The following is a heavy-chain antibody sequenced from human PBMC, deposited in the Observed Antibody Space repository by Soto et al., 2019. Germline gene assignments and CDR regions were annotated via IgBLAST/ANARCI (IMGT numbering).Heavy chain of an antibody. D-gene: IGHD6-13*01. CDR1: GGSISSDNW. CDR2: IYHSGRT. CDR3: ERDYEQQPKNTWALEV. V-gene: IGHV4-4*02. Sequence: QVHLQESGPGLVEPSGTLSLTCAVSGGSISSDNWWTWVRQPPGKGLGWIGEIYHSGRTNYNTSLKRRVTISVDKSKNHFSLKLNSVTAADTALYYCERDYEQQPKNTWALEVWGQGTMVTVSS. J-gene: IGHJ3*01.